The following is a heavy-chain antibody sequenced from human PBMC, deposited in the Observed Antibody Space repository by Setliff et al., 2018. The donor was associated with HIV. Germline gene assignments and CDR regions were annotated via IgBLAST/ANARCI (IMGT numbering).Heavy chain of an antibody. CDR2: IYTSGST. V-gene: IGHV4-61*02. Sequence: SETLSLTCTVSDDSISSGSYYWSWIRQPAGKGLEWIGRIYTSGSTNYNPSLKSRVTISVDTSKNQFSLKLSSVTAADTAVYYCARASADTMVRGVIITGYFDYWGQGTLVTVTS. CDR1: DDSISSGSYY. J-gene: IGHJ4*02. CDR3: ARASADTMVRGVIITGYFDY. D-gene: IGHD3-10*01.